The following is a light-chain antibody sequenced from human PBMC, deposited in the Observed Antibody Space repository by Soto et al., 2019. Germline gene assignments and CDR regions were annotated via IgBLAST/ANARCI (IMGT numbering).Light chain of an antibody. J-gene: IGKJ1*01. CDR1: QSISNW. CDR3: QQYKGYSRT. V-gene: IGKV1-5*01. Sequence: DIQMTQSPSTLSASVGDRVTITCRASQSISNWLAWYQQKPGKAPKLLIYDASNLESGVPSRFSGSGSGTEFTLTISTLQPDDFATYYYQQYKGYSRTFGQGTKVEI. CDR2: DAS.